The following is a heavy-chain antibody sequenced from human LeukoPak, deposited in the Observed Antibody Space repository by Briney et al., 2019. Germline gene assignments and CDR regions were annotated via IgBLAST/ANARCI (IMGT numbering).Heavy chain of an antibody. CDR2: ISSDGSQK. J-gene: IGHJ4*02. CDR1: GFSFSDYG. CDR3: ARDKDGWGIHDF. Sequence: GGSLRLSCAASGFSFSDYGLHWVRQAPGKGLEWVALISSDGSQKNFADSVKGRFTTSRDNSKFTMYLEMNSLRAEDTAVYFCARDKDGWGIHDFWGQGTLVTVSS. D-gene: IGHD3-16*01. V-gene: IGHV3-30*03.